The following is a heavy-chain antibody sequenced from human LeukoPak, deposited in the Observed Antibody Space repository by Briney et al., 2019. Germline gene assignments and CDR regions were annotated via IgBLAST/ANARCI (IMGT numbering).Heavy chain of an antibody. V-gene: IGHV1-18*01. D-gene: IGHD1-26*01. CDR3: ARDRIVGARWSLGDY. CDR1: GYTFTSYG. CDR2: ISAYNGNT. J-gene: IGHJ4*02. Sequence: GASVKVSCKASGYTFTSYGISWVRQAPGQGLEWMGWISAYNGNTNYAQKLQGRVTVTTDTSTSTAYMELRSLRSDDTAVYYCARDRIVGARWSLGDYWGQGTLVTVSS.